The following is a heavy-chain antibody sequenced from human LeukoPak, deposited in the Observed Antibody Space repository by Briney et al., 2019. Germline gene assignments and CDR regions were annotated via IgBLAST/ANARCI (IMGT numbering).Heavy chain of an antibody. Sequence: ASVKVSCKASGYTFTSYDINWVRQATGQGLEWMGWMNPNSGNTGYAQKFQGRVTMTRNTSISTAYMELSSLRSEDTAVYYCARVPLFRHGSGSYYKPLGYWGQGTLVTVSS. CDR1: GYTFTSYD. D-gene: IGHD3-10*01. V-gene: IGHV1-8*01. J-gene: IGHJ4*02. CDR3: ARVPLFRHGSGSYYKPLGY. CDR2: MNPNSGNT.